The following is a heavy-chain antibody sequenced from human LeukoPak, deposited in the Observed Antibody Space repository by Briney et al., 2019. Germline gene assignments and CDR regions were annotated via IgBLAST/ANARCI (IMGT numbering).Heavy chain of an antibody. CDR1: GFTFSSYA. CDR2: ISGSGGST. Sequence: GGSLRLSCAASGFTFSSYAMSWVRQAPGKGLEWVSAISGSGGSTYYADSVKGRFTISRDNSKNTLYLQMNSLRADDTAVYYCAKVPVVPAAPRVYYFDYWGQGTLVTVSS. J-gene: IGHJ4*02. D-gene: IGHD2-2*01. V-gene: IGHV3-23*01. CDR3: AKVPVVPAAPRVYYFDY.